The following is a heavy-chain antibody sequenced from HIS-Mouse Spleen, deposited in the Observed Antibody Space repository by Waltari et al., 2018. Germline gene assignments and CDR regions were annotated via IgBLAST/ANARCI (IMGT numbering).Heavy chain of an antibody. CDR1: GGSISSSCYA. CDR3: AREIPYSSSWYDWYFDL. V-gene: IGHV4-39*07. J-gene: IGHJ2*01. Sequence: QLQLQESGPGLVKPSETLSLTCTVAGGSISSSCYAWGLIRQPPGKGLEWIGSIYYSGSTYYNPSLKSRVTISVDTSKNQFSLKLSSVTAADTAVYYCAREIPYSSSWYDWYFDLWGRGTLVTVSS. CDR2: IYYSGST. D-gene: IGHD6-13*01.